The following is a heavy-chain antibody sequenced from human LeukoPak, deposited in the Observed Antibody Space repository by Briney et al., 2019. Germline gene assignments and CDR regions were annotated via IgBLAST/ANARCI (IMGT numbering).Heavy chain of an antibody. CDR1: GYTFTGYY. D-gene: IGHD6-13*01. V-gene: IGHV1-2*02. Sequence: GVSVKVSCKASGYTFTGYYMHWVRQAPGQGLEWMGWINPNSGGTNYAQKFQGRVTMTRDTSISTAYMELSRLRSDDTAVYYCARSYSSSWYYAFDIWGQGTMVTVSS. J-gene: IGHJ3*02. CDR3: ARSYSSSWYYAFDI. CDR2: INPNSGGT.